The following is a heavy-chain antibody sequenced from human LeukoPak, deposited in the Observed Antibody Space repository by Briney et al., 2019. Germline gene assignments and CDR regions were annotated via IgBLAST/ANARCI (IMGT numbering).Heavy chain of an antibody. CDR1: GYIFTNYG. Sequence: ASVKVSCKPSGYIFTNYGISWVRQAPGQGLEWMGWISGYNGYTNHAQKLQGRVTMTTDTSTSTVYMELRSLRSDDTAVYYCAREIDDYGGNSGAFDIWGQGTMVTVSS. CDR3: AREIDDYGGNSGAFDI. V-gene: IGHV1-18*01. CDR2: ISGYNGYT. J-gene: IGHJ3*02. D-gene: IGHD4-23*01.